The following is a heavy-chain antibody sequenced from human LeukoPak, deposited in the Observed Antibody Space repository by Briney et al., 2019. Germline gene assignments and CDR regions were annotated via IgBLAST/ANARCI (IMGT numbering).Heavy chain of an antibody. CDR2: IYYSGST. Sequence: SETLSLTCTVSGGSISTYYWSWIRQPPGKGLEWIGYIYYSGSTNYNPSLKSRVTISVDMSKNQFSLKLSSVTAADTALYYCARESVYSGRYYAFDIWGQGTMVTVSS. D-gene: IGHD1-26*01. J-gene: IGHJ3*02. CDR1: GGSISTYY. CDR3: ARESVYSGRYYAFDI. V-gene: IGHV4-59*01.